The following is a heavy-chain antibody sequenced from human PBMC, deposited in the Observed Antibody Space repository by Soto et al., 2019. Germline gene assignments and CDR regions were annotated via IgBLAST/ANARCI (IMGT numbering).Heavy chain of an antibody. D-gene: IGHD3-22*01. CDR2: INPNSGGT. CDR3: ARATYYYDSSGSWYGMDV. CDR1: GYTFTGYY. V-gene: IGHV1-2*04. J-gene: IGHJ6*02. Sequence: ASVKVSCKASGYTFTGYYMHWVRQAPGQGLEWMGWINPNSGGTNYAQKFQGWVTMTRDTSISTAYMELSRLRSDDTAVYYCARATYYYDSSGSWYGMDVWGQGTTVTISS.